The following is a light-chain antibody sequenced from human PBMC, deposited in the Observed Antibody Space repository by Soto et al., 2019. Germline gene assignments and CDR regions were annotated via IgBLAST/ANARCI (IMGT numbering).Light chain of an antibody. Sequence: EIVMTQSPAILSVSPGERATLSCRASQSVSSNLAWYQQKPGQAPRLLMYGASTRATGIPARFSGSGSGTEFTLTISSLQSADFAVYFCQQYNNWARTFGQGTKVDI. J-gene: IGKJ1*01. CDR3: QQYNNWART. CDR2: GAS. CDR1: QSVSSN. V-gene: IGKV3-15*01.